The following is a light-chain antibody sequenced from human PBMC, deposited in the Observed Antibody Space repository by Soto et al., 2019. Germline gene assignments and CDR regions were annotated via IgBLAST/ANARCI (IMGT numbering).Light chain of an antibody. CDR2: DTS. V-gene: IGKV3-15*01. CDR1: QYINTR. J-gene: IGKJ1*01. CDR3: QEYIQWPPGM. Sequence: EIVLTQSPATLSSFPGDRVTLSCRASQYINTRLAWYQHRPGQAPRLLIYDTSTRAPGISARFSGSGSGTEFTLTISRLQSEDFAVYYCQEYIQWPPGMFGPGTTVDIK.